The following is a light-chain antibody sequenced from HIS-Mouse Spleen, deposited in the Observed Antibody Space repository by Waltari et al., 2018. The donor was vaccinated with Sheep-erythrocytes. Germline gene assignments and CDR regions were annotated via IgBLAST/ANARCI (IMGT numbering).Light chain of an antibody. J-gene: IGLJ3*02. Sequence: QSALTQPASVSGSPGQSITNSCTGTSSAVGSYNLVSWYQQPPGKAPKLMIYEGSKRPSGVSNRFSGSKSGNTASLTISGLQAEDEADYYCCSYAGSSTPWVFGGGTKLTVL. CDR1: SSAVGSYNL. CDR3: CSYAGSSTPWV. CDR2: EGS. V-gene: IGLV2-23*01.